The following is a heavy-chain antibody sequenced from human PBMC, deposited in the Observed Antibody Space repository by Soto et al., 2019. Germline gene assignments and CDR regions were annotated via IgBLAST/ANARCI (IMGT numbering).Heavy chain of an antibody. Sequence: SETLSLTCTVSGGSISSSSYYWGWIRQPPGKGLEWIGSIYYSGSTYYNPSLKSRVTISVDTSKNQFSLKLSSVTAADTAVYYCARRPIVGANAVFDYWGQGTLVTVSS. D-gene: IGHD1-26*01. CDR1: GGSISSSSYY. CDR2: IYYSGST. J-gene: IGHJ4*02. V-gene: IGHV4-39*01. CDR3: ARRPIVGANAVFDY.